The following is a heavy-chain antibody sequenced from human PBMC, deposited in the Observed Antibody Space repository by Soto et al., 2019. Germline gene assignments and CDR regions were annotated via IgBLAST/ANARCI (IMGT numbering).Heavy chain of an antibody. CDR3: ARGRWYSHGGSSGWYFEL. J-gene: IGHJ2*01. CDR1: GFTFSTYT. D-gene: IGHD1-26*01. CDR2: ISRSTGAR. Sequence: VQLLESGGGLVRPGGSLRLSCAASGFTFSTYTMTWVRQAPGKGLEWVSTISRSTGARYYADSVNGGLTISRDTSNGTLYLQLNSLIVEDSAVYYCARGRWYSHGGSSGWYFELWGRATLVTVSS. V-gene: IGHV3-23*01.